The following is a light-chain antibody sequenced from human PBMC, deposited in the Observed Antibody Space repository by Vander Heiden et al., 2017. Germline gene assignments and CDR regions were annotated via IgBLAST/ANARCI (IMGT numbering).Light chain of an antibody. CDR2: GAS. Sequence: DIQMTQSPSSLSAFVGDRVTITCRASQSISIYLNWYQQKPGKAPKLLIYGASSLQSGVPSRFSGSGSGTDFSLTISSLQPEDFASYYCQQSYRTPLTFGGGTKVDIK. CDR3: QQSYRTPLT. V-gene: IGKV1-39*01. CDR1: QSISIY. J-gene: IGKJ4*01.